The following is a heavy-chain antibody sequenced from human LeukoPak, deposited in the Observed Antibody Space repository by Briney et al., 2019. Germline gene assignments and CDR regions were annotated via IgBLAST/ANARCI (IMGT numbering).Heavy chain of an antibody. V-gene: IGHV4-4*07. J-gene: IGHJ6*02. Sequence: PSETLSLTCTVSGGSISSYYWSWIRQPAGKGLEWIGRIYTSGSTNYNPSLKSRVTMSVDTSKNQFSLKLSSVTAADTAVYYCARDGGFLEWLSAYYYGMDVWGQGTTVTVSS. D-gene: IGHD3-3*01. CDR2: IYTSGST. CDR1: GGSISSYY. CDR3: ARDGGFLEWLSAYYYGMDV.